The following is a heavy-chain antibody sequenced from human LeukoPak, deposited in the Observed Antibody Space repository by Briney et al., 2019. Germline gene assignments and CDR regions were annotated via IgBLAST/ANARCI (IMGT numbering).Heavy chain of an antibody. CDR2: ISGSGGST. V-gene: IGHV3-23*01. CDR1: GFTLSNYP. CDR3: ASWNYVDYFDY. J-gene: IGHJ4*02. D-gene: IGHD1-7*01. Sequence: PGGSLRLSCAASGFTLSNYPIGWVRQAPGKGLEWVSAISGSGGSTYYADSVKGRFTISRDNSKNTLYLQMNSLRAEDTAVYYCASWNYVDYFDYWGQGTLVTVSS.